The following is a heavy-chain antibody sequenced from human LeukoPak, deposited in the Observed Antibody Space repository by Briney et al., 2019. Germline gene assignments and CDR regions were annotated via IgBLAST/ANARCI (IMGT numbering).Heavy chain of an antibody. CDR1: GFTFSSYA. J-gene: IGHJ6*03. D-gene: IGHD6-19*01. Sequence: GGSLRLSCAASGFTFSSYAMHWVRQAPGKGLEWVAVISYDGSNKYYADSVKGRFTISRDNSKNSLYLQMNSLRAEDTAVYYCARDPYSGGYGAYYYYYMDVWGKGTTVTVSS. CDR2: ISYDGSNK. CDR3: ARDPYSGGYGAYYYYYMDV. V-gene: IGHV3-30*04.